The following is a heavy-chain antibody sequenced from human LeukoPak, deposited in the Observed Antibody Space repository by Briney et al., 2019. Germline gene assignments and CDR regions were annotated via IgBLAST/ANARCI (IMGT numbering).Heavy chain of an antibody. D-gene: IGHD3-3*01. Sequence: GGSLRLSCAASGFTFSSYAMSWVRQAPGKGLEWVSAISGSGGSTYYADSVKGRFTISRDNSKNTLYLQMNSLRAEDTAVYYCAKDYDFWSGYPYYFDYWGQGTLVTVSS. CDR1: GFTFSSYA. V-gene: IGHV3-23*01. J-gene: IGHJ4*02. CDR3: AKDYDFWSGYPYYFDY. CDR2: ISGSGGST.